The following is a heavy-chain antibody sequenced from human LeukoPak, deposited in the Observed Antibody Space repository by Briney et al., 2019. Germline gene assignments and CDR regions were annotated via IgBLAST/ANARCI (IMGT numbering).Heavy chain of an antibody. J-gene: IGHJ4*02. CDR1: GGSFSGYY. Sequence: SETLSLTCAVYGGSFSGYYWSWIRQPPGKGLEWIGEITRSGSTNYNPSLKSRVTISVDTSKNQFSLKLSSVTAADTAVYYCARGDYRHYYGSGSYPLTYYFDYWGQGTLVTVSS. D-gene: IGHD3-10*01. CDR3: ARGDYRHYYGSGSYPLTYYFDY. V-gene: IGHV4-34*01. CDR2: ITRSGST.